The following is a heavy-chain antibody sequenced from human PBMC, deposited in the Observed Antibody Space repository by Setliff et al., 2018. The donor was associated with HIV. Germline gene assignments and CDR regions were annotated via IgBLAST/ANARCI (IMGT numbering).Heavy chain of an antibody. Sequence: VASVKVSCKTSEYIFTDYYIHWVRQAPGQGLEWMGRITPDNGATNTAQKFKGRVTMTRDTSIRIGYMELSVLSSHTTPLYYCALHYVWLREWFDPWWPGTLGTVSS. J-gene: IGHJ5*02. CDR2: ITPDNGAT. D-gene: IGHD3-16*01. V-gene: IGHV1-2*06. CDR3: ALHYVWLREWFDP. CDR1: EYIFTDYY.